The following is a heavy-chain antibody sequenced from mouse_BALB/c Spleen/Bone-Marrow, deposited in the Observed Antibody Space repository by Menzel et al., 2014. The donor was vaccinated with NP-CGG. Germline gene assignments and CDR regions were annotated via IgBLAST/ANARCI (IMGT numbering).Heavy chain of an antibody. CDR1: GFTFSSYT. D-gene: IGHD3-1*01. CDR3: ARQRGLRWAMDY. V-gene: IGHV5-12-2*01. CDR2: ISSGGGST. J-gene: IGHJ4*01. Sequence: EVMLVESGGGLVQPGGSLKLSCAASGFTFSSYTVSWVRQTPGKRLEWVAYISSGGGSTYYPDTVKGRFTISRDNAKNTLYLQMSSLKSEDTAMYYCARQRGLRWAMDYWGQGTSVTVSS.